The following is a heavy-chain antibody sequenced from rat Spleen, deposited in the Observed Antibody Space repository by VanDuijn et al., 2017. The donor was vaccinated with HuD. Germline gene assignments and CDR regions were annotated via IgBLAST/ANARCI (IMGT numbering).Heavy chain of an antibody. Sequence: EVQLVESDGGLVQPGGSLKLSCAASGFTFSDYYMAWVRQAPTKGLEWVTTIGYDDYTTYYRDSMKGRFTVSRDNAKSTLYLQMDSLRSEDTAPYYCARLKPGWYFDSGGPGTMVTVSS. CDR3: ARLKPGWYFDS. J-gene: IGHJ1*01. V-gene: IGHV5-29*01. D-gene: IGHD5-1*01. CDR1: GFTFSDYY. CDR2: IGYDDYTT.